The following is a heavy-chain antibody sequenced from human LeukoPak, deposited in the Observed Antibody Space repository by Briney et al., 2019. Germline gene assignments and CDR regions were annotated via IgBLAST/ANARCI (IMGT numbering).Heavy chain of an antibody. CDR2: ISTNWGGT. CDR1: GFTFSTYA. CDR3: ARYCSGVSCYSGYDY. J-gene: IGHJ4*02. Sequence: GGSLRLSCAASGFTFSTYAMHWVRQTPGKGLEYVSAISTNWGGTYYANSVKGRFIISRDNSKNTLYLQIGSLRAEDMAVYYCARYCSGVSCYSGYDYWGQGTLVTVSS. V-gene: IGHV3-64*01. D-gene: IGHD2-15*01.